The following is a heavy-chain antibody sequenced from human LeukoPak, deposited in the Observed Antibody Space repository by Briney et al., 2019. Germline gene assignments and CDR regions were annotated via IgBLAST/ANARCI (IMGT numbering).Heavy chain of an antibody. D-gene: IGHD5-24*01. V-gene: IGHV4-34*01. CDR1: GGSFSGYY. J-gene: IGHJ4*02. CDR2: INHSGST. CDR3: ATLNTDGWYFDN. Sequence: SETLSLTCAVYGGSFSGYYWSWIRQPPGKGLEWIGEINHSGSTNYNPSLKSRVTISVDTSKTQFSLKLSSVTAADAAVYYCATLNTDGWYFDNWGQGTLVTVSS.